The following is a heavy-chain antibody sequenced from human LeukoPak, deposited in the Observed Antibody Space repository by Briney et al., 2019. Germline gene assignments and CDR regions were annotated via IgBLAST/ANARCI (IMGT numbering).Heavy chain of an antibody. J-gene: IGHJ6*03. Sequence: PSETLSLTCTVSGGSISSYYWSWIRQPAGKGLEWIGRIYTSGSTNYNPSLKSRVTMSVDTSKNQFSLKLSSVTAADTAVYYCASSCIAARPYYYYMDAWGKGTTVTVSS. CDR1: GGSISSYY. CDR2: IYTSGST. D-gene: IGHD6-6*01. CDR3: ASSCIAARPYYYYMDA. V-gene: IGHV4-4*07.